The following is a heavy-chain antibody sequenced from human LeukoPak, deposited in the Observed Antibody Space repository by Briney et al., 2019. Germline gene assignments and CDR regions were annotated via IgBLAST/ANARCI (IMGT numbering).Heavy chain of an antibody. CDR1: GGSISSSTW. CDR3: AREPVRDSGYPIPTGVFDY. CDR2: IYHSGRT. V-gene: IGHV4-4*02. Sequence: SGTLSLTCAVSGGSISSSTWWNWVRQPPGKGLEWIGEIYHSGRTNYNPSLNSRVTISVDKSKNQFSLKLSSVTAADTAVYYCAREPVRDSGYPIPTGVFDYWGQGTLVTVSS. J-gene: IGHJ4*02. D-gene: IGHD3-22*01.